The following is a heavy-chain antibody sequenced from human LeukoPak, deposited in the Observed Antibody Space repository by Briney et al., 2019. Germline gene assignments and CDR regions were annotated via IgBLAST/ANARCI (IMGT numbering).Heavy chain of an antibody. Sequence: ESGGSLRLSCAATEFIFSRYTMNWVRQAPGKGLEWISSITGSSTYIYYSDSVRGRFTISRDNAKNSLYLQMSSLRAEDSAVYYCARANDYIDYWGQGVLVAVSS. V-gene: IGHV3-21*01. CDR3: ARANDYIDY. CDR2: ITGSSTYI. CDR1: EFIFSRYT. J-gene: IGHJ4*02.